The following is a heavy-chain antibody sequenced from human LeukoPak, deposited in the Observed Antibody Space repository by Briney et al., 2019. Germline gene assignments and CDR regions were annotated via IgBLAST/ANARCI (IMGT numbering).Heavy chain of an antibody. J-gene: IGHJ4*02. D-gene: IGHD6-19*01. Sequence: ASVKVSCKASGYTFTSYYMHWVRQAPGQGLEWMGIINPSGGSTSYAQKFQGRVTMTRDMSTSTVYMELSSLRSEDKAVYYCAEARSSGCLNYWGQGTLVTVSS. CDR1: GYTFTSYY. V-gene: IGHV1-46*01. CDR3: AEARSSGCLNY. CDR2: INPSGGST.